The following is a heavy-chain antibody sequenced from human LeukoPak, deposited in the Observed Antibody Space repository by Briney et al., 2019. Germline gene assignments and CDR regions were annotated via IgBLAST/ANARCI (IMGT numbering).Heavy chain of an antibody. Sequence: SGGSLRLSCAASGFTFSSYGMHWVRQAPGKGLEWVAVIWYDGSNKYYADSVKGRFTISRDNSKNTLYLQMNSLRAEDTAVYYCARVRLAYYYYYGMDVWGQGTTVTVSS. CDR3: ARVRLAYYYYYGMDV. CDR2: IWYDGSNK. J-gene: IGHJ6*02. V-gene: IGHV3-33*01. CDR1: GFTFSSYG.